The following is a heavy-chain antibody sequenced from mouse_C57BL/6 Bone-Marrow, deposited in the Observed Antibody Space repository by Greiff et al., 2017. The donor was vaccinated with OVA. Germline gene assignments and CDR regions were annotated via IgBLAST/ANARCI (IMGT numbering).Heavy chain of an antibody. CDR2: IDPNSGGT. Sequence: QVQLQQPGAELVKPGASVKLSCKASGYTFTSYWMHWVKQRPGRGLEWIGRIDPNSGGTKYNEKFKSKATLTVDKPASTAYMQISSLTSEDSAVYYCARTRITTVVAHFDYWGQGTTLTVSS. J-gene: IGHJ2*01. V-gene: IGHV1-72*01. D-gene: IGHD1-1*01. CDR3: ARTRITTVVAHFDY. CDR1: GYTFTSYW.